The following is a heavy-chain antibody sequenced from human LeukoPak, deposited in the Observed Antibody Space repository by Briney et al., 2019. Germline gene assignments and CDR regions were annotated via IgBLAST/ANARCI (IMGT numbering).Heavy chain of an antibody. CDR3: ARWNDRWEFDY. V-gene: IGHV3-7*05. CDR1: GFTFSSSC. Sequence: PGGSVRLSCVASGFTFSSSCMTWVRQAPGQGLEWVAHINEDGTEEYYVDSVKGRFTISRDNAKNSLYLQMNSLRSEDTAVYYCARWNDRWEFDYWGQGTLVSVSS. CDR2: INEDGTEE. J-gene: IGHJ4*02. D-gene: IGHD1-1*01.